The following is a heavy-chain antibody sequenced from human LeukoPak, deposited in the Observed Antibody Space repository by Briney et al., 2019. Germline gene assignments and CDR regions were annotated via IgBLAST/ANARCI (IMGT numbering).Heavy chain of an antibody. J-gene: IGHJ4*02. Sequence: SETLSLTCTVSGGSISSTYYYWGWIRQPPGKGLEWIGNFHYSGSNSYNPSLKSRVTISLDTSKNQFSLRLSSVTAADTAVYYCARQVTFGYAYAYYFDYWGQGTLVTVSS. D-gene: IGHD3-16*01. V-gene: IGHV4-39*01. CDR2: FHYSGSN. CDR1: GGSISSTYYY. CDR3: ARQVTFGYAYAYYFDY.